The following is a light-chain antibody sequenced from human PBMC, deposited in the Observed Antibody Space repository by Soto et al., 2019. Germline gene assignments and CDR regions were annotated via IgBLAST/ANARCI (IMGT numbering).Light chain of an antibody. V-gene: IGKV3-20*01. Sequence: EIVLTQSPGTLSLSPGERATLSCRASQSVSSSYLAWYQQKPGQAPRLLIYGASSRATGIPGRFSGSGSGTGFTFTISSLEPEDFALYYCQRYGSSPVTFGTGTKVDIK. CDR2: GAS. CDR1: QSVSSSY. CDR3: QRYGSSPVT. J-gene: IGKJ3*01.